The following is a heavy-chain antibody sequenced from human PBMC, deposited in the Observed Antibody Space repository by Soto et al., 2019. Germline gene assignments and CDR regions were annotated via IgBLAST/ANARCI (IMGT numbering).Heavy chain of an antibody. J-gene: IGHJ4*02. CDR1: GFTFSSYI. CDR3: ARLSLLYYGSGSSPHN. V-gene: IGHV3-21*01. CDR2: ISSSSSYI. D-gene: IGHD3-10*01. Sequence: GGFLRLSCAASGFTFSSYIMNWVRQAPGKGLEWVSSISSSSSYIYYADSVKGRFTISRDNAKNSLYLQMNSLRAEDTAVYYCARLSLLYYGSGSSPHNWGQGTLVTVSS.